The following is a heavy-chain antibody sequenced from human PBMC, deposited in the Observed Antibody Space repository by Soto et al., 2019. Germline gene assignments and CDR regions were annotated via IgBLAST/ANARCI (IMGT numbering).Heavy chain of an antibody. CDR2: ISYSGSS. Sequence: SETLSLTCTVSGGSNIRDGYYWSWIRQHPGKGLEWIAYISYSGSSYSNPSLKSRVTISADTSKNQFSLRLTSVTAADTAVYFCARATPAGSADLWGQGTLVTVSS. CDR3: ARATPAGSADL. J-gene: IGHJ4*02. CDR1: GGSNIRDGYY. D-gene: IGHD2-2*01. V-gene: IGHV4-31*03.